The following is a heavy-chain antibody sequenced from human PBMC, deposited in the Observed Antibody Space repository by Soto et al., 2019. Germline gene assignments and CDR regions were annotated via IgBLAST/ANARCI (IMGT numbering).Heavy chain of an antibody. Sequence: QVQLVQSGAEVKKPGSSVKVSCKASGGTFSSYAISWVRQAPGQGLEWMGGIIPIFGTANYAQKFQGRVTITANESTSKDYMELSSMRSEDTAVYYCARDSGGTTVDFGIDVWGQGTTVTVSS. J-gene: IGHJ6*02. CDR3: ARDSGGTTVDFGIDV. V-gene: IGHV1-69*01. CDR1: GGTFSSYA. CDR2: IIPIFGTA. D-gene: IGHD4-17*01.